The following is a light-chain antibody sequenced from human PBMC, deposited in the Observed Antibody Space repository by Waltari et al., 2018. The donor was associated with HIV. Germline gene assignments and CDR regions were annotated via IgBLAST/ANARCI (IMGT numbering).Light chain of an antibody. J-gene: IGLJ3*02. Sequence: QSALTQPRSVSGSPGQSVTLSCTGTSSDVGGYNYVPWYPQHPGKAPKHMIYDVSKLPSGVPDRFSGSKSGNTASLTISGLQAEDEADYYCCSYAGSYTWVFGGGTKLTVL. CDR3: CSYAGSYTWV. CDR2: DVS. CDR1: SSDVGGYNY. V-gene: IGLV2-11*01.